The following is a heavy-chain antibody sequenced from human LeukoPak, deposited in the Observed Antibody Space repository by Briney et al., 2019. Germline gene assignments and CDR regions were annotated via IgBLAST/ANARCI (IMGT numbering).Heavy chain of an antibody. CDR3: AKGSFWSGHSIGDAFDI. V-gene: IGHV3-9*03. CDR1: GFTFDDYA. J-gene: IGHJ3*02. CDR2: ISWNSGSI. D-gene: IGHD3-3*01. Sequence: PGGSLRLSCAASGFTFDDYAMHWVRQAPGKGLEWVSGISWNSGSIGYADSVKGRFTISRDNAKNSLYLQMNSLRAEDMALYYCAKGSFWSGHSIGDAFDIWGQGTMVTVSS.